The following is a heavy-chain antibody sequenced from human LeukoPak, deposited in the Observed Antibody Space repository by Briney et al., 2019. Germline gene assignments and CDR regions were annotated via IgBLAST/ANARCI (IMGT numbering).Heavy chain of an antibody. CDR1: GFTFNTYA. CDR2: ISDSGAST. CDR3: AKQKRGNYYSEYDY. V-gene: IGHV3-23*01. J-gene: IGHJ4*02. D-gene: IGHD2-15*01. Sequence: PGGSLRLSCAASGFTFNTYAMTWVRQGPGKGLEWVSSISDSGASTYYADSVKGRFTISRDNSQNTLYLQMNSLRAEDAAVYYCAKQKRGNYYSEYDYWGQGTLVTVSS.